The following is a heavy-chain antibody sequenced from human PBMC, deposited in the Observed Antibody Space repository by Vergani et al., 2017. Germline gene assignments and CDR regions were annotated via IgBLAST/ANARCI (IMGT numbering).Heavy chain of an antibody. V-gene: IGHV3-23*04. Sequence: VQLVESGGGLVKPGGSLRLSCAASGFTFSSYAMSWVRQAPEKGLEWVSGISGSGDYADSVKGRFTISRDNSKNTLFLQMNSLRAEDTAVYYCARGYYYYYYGMDVWGQGTTVTVSS. CDR2: ISGSG. CDR3: ARGYYYYYYGMDV. CDR1: GFTFSSYA. J-gene: IGHJ6*02.